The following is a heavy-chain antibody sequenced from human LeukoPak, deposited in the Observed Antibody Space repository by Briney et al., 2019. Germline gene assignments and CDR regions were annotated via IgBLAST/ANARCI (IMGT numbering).Heavy chain of an antibody. D-gene: IGHD6-25*01. CDR2: ISGSGGST. CDR1: GFTFSSYG. V-gene: IGHV3-23*01. J-gene: IGHJ6*03. Sequence: QPGGTLRLSCAASGFTFSSYGMSWVRQAPGKGLEWVSAISGSGGSTYYADSVKGRFTISRDNSKNTLYLQMNSLRAEDTAVYYCAKDLKRDYYYYMDVWGKGTTVTVSS. CDR3: AKDLKRDYYYYMDV.